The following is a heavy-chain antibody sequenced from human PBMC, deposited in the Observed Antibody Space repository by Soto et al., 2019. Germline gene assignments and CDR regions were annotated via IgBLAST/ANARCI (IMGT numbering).Heavy chain of an antibody. CDR2: TNSDGTDS. D-gene: IGHD3-22*01. J-gene: IGHJ4*02. CDR3: AKSLYYYDSSPLDH. V-gene: IGHV3-43D*04. CDR1: GFDFEDYA. Sequence: GGSLRLSCAAAGFDFEDYAMHWVRQVPGKGLEWVSLTNSDGTDSYYVDSVKGRFTISRDNAKRTLYLQMDRLRPEDTALYFCAKSLYYYDSSPLDHWGQGTLVTVSS.